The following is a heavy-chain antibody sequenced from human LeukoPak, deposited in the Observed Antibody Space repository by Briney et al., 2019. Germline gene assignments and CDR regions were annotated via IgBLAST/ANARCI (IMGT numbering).Heavy chain of an antibody. V-gene: IGHV3-23*01. CDR3: AKDRDFWSGYPTYAFDI. J-gene: IGHJ3*02. CDR1: GFTFSSYA. Sequence: TGGSLRLSCAASGFTFSSYAMSWVRQAPGKGLEWVSAISGSGGSTYYADSVKGRFTISRDNSKNTLYLQMNSLRAEDTAVYYCAKDRDFWSGYPTYAFDIWGQGTMVTVSS. CDR2: ISGSGGST. D-gene: IGHD3-3*01.